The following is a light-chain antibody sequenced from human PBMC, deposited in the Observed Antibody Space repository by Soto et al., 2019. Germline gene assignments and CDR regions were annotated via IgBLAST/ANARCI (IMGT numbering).Light chain of an antibody. CDR2: GAS. CDR3: QQYSSTFWT. Sequence: EIALTQSPGTLSLSPGERTTLSCRASQSISSSYLAWYQQEPGQAPRLLVYGASSRATVIPDRFSGSGSGTDFTLTISRLEPEDFALYYCQQYSSTFWTLGQRTKV. J-gene: IGKJ1*01. V-gene: IGKV3-20*01. CDR1: QSISSSY.